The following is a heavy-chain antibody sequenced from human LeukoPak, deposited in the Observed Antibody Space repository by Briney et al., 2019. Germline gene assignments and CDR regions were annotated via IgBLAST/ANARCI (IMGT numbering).Heavy chain of an antibody. V-gene: IGHV3-30*02. Sequence: PGGSLRLSCAASGFTFSSYGMHWVRQAPGKGLEWVAFIRYDGSNKCYADSVKGRFTISRDNSKNTLYLQMNSLRAEDTAVYYCAKDPDYYGSGSYPHWGQGTLVTVSS. J-gene: IGHJ4*02. D-gene: IGHD3-10*01. CDR3: AKDPDYYGSGSYPH. CDR1: GFTFSSYG. CDR2: IRYDGSNK.